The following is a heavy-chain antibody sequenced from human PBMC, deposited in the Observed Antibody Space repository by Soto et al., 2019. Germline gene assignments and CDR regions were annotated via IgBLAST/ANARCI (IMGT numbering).Heavy chain of an antibody. CDR2: ISDYNGNT. CDR1: GYTFSSYG. Sequence: ASVKVSCKASGYTFSSYGVSWVRQAPGQGLEWMGWISDYNGNTNYAQKLQGRVTMTTDTSTSTAYMELRSLRSDDTAVYYCARSELRYFDWLLSDDYWGQGTLVTVSS. J-gene: IGHJ4*02. D-gene: IGHD3-9*01. V-gene: IGHV1-18*01. CDR3: ARSELRYFDWLLSDDY.